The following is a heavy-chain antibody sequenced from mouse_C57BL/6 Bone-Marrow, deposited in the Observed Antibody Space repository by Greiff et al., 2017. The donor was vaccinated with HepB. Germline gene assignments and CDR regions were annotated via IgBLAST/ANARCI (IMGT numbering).Heavy chain of an antibody. Sequence: QVQLQQSGAELARPGASVKLSCKASGYTFTSYGISWVKQRTGQGLEWIGEIYPRSGNTYYNEKFKGKATLTADKSSSTAYMELRSLTSEDSAVYFGARGDTTVVARNYWGQGTTLTVSS. CDR2: IYPRSGNT. V-gene: IGHV1-81*01. CDR1: GYTFTSYG. CDR3: ARGDTTVVARNY. D-gene: IGHD1-1*01. J-gene: IGHJ2*01.